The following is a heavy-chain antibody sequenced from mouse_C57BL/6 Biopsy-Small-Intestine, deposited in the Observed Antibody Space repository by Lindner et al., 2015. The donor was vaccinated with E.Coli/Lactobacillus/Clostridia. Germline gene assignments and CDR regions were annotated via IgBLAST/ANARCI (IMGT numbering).Heavy chain of an antibody. J-gene: IGHJ3*01. CDR2: VTAYDGNT. CDR3: ARGFGNNDH. V-gene: IGHV14-2*02. D-gene: IGHD1-3*01. CDR1: GYTFFSYA. Sequence: SVKVSCKASGYTFFSYAVTWVRQAPGQGLEWMGWVTAYDGNTNYAQKFQGRVTMTTDTATNTAYMELRGLRSDDTAVYYCARGFGNNDHWGQGTLVTVSS.